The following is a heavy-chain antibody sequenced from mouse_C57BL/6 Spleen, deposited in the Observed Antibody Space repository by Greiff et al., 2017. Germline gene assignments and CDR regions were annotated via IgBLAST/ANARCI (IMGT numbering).Heavy chain of an antibody. CDR2: IWSGGST. CDR3: ARGAWDGGYFDV. Sequence: VQLVESGPGLVQPSQSLSITCTVSGFSLTSYGVHWVRQSPGKGLEWLGVIWSGGSTDYNAAFISRLSISKDNSKSQVFFKMNSLQADDTAIYYCARGAWDGGYFDVWGTGTTVTVSS. V-gene: IGHV2-2*01. D-gene: IGHD4-1*01. CDR1: GFSLTSYG. J-gene: IGHJ1*03.